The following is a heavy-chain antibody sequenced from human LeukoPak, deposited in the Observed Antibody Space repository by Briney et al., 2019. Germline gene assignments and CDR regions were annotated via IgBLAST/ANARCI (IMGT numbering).Heavy chain of an antibody. CDR3: AREESGGYFDY. J-gene: IGHJ4*02. CDR1: GYTFTNYY. D-gene: IGHD2-8*02. V-gene: IGHV1-46*01. CDR2: INPTGTGT. Sequence: AASVKVSCKASGYTFTNYYMHWVRQAPGQGLAWMGLINPTGTGTNYAQKFRGRVTLTRDTSTTTVYMELSSLRSEDTAVYYCAREESGGYFDYWGQGTPVTVSS.